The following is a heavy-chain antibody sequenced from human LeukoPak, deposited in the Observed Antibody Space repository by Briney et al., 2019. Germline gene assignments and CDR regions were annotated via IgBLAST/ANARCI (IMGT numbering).Heavy chain of an antibody. CDR1: GGSISSGGYS. Sequence: SETLSLTCAVSGGSISSGGYSWSWIRQPPGKGLEWIGYIYHSGSTNYNPSLKSRVTISVDTSKNQFSLKLSSVTAADTAVYYCASTRPGDYWGQGTLVTVSS. CDR2: IYHSGST. D-gene: IGHD2-2*01. J-gene: IGHJ4*02. V-gene: IGHV4-30-2*01. CDR3: ASTRPGDY.